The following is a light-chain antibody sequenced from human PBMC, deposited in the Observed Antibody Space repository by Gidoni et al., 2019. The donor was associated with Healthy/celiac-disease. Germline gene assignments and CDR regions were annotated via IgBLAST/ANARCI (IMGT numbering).Light chain of an antibody. V-gene: IGKV1-33*01. CDR1: QDISNY. CDR3: QQYDNLPLT. J-gene: IGKJ4*01. Sequence: DIQMTQSPSSLSASVGDRVTITCQASQDISNYLNWYQQKPGKAPKLLIYDASKLETGDPSRFSGSGSGTDFTFTISSLQPEDIATYYCQQYDNLPLTFGGGTKVEIK. CDR2: DAS.